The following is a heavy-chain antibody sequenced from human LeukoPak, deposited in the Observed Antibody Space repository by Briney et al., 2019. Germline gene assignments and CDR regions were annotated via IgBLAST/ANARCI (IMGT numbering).Heavy chain of an antibody. V-gene: IGHV3-23*01. CDR3: AKDLTMITFGGVIVIDYFDY. CDR1: GFTFSSYA. CDR2: ISGSGGST. Sequence: PGGSLRLSCAASGFTFSSYAMSWVRQAPGKGLEWVSAISGSGGSTYYADSVKGRFTISRDNSKNTLYLQMNSLRAEDTAVYYCAKDLTMITFGGVIVIDYFDYWGQGTLVTVSS. J-gene: IGHJ4*02. D-gene: IGHD3-16*02.